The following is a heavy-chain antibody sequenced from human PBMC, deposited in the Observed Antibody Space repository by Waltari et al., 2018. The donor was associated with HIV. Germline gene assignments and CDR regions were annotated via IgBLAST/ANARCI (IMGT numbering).Heavy chain of an antibody. CDR3: TTNRPMIGEYFQH. J-gene: IGHJ1*01. V-gene: IGHV3-15*01. CDR2: IKSKTDGGTT. CDR1: GFTFSNAW. Sequence: EVQLVESGGGLVKPGGSLRLSCAASGFTFSNAWMSWVRQAPGKGLAWVGRIKSKTDGGTTDYAAPVKGRFTISRDDSKNTLYLQMNSLKTEDTAVYYCTTNRPMIGEYFQHWGQGTLVTVSS. D-gene: IGHD3-22*01.